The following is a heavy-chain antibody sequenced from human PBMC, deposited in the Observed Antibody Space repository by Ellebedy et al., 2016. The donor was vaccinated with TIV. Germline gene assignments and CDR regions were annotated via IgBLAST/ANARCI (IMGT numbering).Heavy chain of an antibody. D-gene: IGHD5-12*01. Sequence: GESLKISCAASGFNFSDSHMSWIRQAPGKGLEWVANIKGDESAEYYVDSVNGRFTISRDNAKNSLYLQMNSLRAEDTAVYYCARVRDAYDTNDYWGQGTLVTVPS. CDR2: IKGDESAE. CDR3: ARVRDAYDTNDY. CDR1: GFNFSDSH. J-gene: IGHJ4*02. V-gene: IGHV3-7*01.